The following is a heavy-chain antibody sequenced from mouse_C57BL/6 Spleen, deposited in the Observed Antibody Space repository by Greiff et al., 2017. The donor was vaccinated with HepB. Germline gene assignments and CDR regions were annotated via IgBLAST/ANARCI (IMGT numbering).Heavy chain of an antibody. CDR1: GYTFTSYW. J-gene: IGHJ1*03. D-gene: IGHD1-1*01. CDR3: ARRGTTVVAHWYFGV. Sequence: VQLQQPGAELVRPGTSVKLSCKASGYTFTSYWMHWVKQRPGQGLEWIGVIDPSDSYTNYNQKFKGKATLTVDTSSSTAYMQLSSLTSEDSAVYYCARRGTTVVAHWYFGVWGTGTTVTVSS. CDR2: IDPSDSYT. V-gene: IGHV1-59*01.